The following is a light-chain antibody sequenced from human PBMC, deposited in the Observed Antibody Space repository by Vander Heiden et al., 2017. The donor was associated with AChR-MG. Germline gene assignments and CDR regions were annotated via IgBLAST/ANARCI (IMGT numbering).Light chain of an antibody. CDR1: SLRTFY. CDR3: NSRDSSGYRE. J-gene: IGLJ3*02. CDR2: GKN. Sequence: SSELAQDPAVSVALGQTVRITCQGDSLRTFYPSWYQQKPGQAPVLVIYGKNSRPSGIPDRFSGSSSGNTASLTITGAQAEDEADYYCNSRDSSGYREFGGGTKLTVL. V-gene: IGLV3-19*01.